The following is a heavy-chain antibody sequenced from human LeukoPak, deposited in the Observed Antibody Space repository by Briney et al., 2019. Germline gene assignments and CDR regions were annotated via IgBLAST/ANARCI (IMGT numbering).Heavy chain of an antibody. CDR3: ARGPYYDFWSGYYTEPPGY. Sequence: GGSLRLSCAASGFTFSNYGMHWVRQAPGKGLEWVAIIWYDGSNKYYADSVKGRFTVSRDNAKNSLYLQMNSLRAEDTAVYYCARGPYYDFWSGYYTEPPGYWGQGTLVTVSS. CDR1: GFTFSNYG. V-gene: IGHV3-33*01. D-gene: IGHD3-3*01. CDR2: IWYDGSNK. J-gene: IGHJ4*02.